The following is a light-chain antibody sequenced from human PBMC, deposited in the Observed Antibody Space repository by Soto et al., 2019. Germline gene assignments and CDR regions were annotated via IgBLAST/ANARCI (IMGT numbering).Light chain of an antibody. Sequence: QSALTQPASVSGSPGQSITISCTGTSSDVGGYNYVSWYQQHPGNAPKLMIYEVTNRPSGVSNRFSGSKSGNTASLTISGLQAEDEADYYCSSYTGSNTWVFGGGTKVTVL. CDR1: SSDVGGYNY. CDR2: EVT. V-gene: IGLV2-14*01. CDR3: SSYTGSNTWV. J-gene: IGLJ3*02.